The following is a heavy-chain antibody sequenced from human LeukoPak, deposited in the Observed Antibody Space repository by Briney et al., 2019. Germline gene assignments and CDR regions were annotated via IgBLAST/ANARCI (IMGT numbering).Heavy chain of an antibody. Sequence: GRSLRLSCAASGFTFSSYGMHWVRQAPGKGLEWEAVISYNGSNKYYADSVKGRFTISRDNSKNTLYLQMNSLRAEDTAVYYCAKAASYFDWLFDYWGQGTLVTVSS. CDR2: ISYNGSNK. D-gene: IGHD3-9*01. CDR1: GFTFSSYG. J-gene: IGHJ4*02. V-gene: IGHV3-30*18. CDR3: AKAASYFDWLFDY.